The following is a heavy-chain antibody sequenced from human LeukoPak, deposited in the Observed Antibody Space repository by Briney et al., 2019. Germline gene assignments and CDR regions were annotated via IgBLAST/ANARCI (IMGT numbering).Heavy chain of an antibody. CDR1: ALTFSSYA. V-gene: IGHV3-23*01. CDR3: ARGGSSGFYNHFDS. J-gene: IGHJ4*02. D-gene: IGHD3-22*01. CDR2: ISGSGGTT. Sequence: GGSLRLSSATSALTFSSYAMSWVRQAPGKGLEWVSTISGSGGTTYYADSVKGRVTISRDNSKNTLYLQMKSLRAEDTAVYYCARGGSSGFYNHFDSWGQGTLVTVSS.